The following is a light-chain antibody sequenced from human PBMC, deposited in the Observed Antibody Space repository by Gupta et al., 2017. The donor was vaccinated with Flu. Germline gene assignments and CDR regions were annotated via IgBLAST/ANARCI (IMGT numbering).Light chain of an antibody. J-gene: IGLJ1*01. V-gene: IGLV3-1*01. CDR3: LAWVSNTLFV. CDR1: ILGEQY. CDR2: EDT. Sequence: YVLTQPPSLSVSPGQTASIPCSGNILGEQYASMYQQKPGQSPVLVIFEDTKRPSGIPDRSFGSYSGNTATLTISGTQAVDEADYYCLAWVSNTLFVFGTVSKVTVL.